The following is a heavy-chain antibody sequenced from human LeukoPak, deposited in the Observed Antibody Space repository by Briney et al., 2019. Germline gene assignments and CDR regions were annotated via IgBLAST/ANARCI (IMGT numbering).Heavy chain of an antibody. CDR3: ARLGEDITIFGVVTNNYYYYYMDA. V-gene: IGHV3-48*04. Sequence: GGSLRLSCAAFGFTFSSYSMNWVRQAPGKGLEWVSYISSSSSTIYYADSVKGRFTISRDNAKNSLYLQMNSLRAEDTAVYYCARLGEDITIFGVVTNNYYYYYMDAWGKGTTVTVSS. D-gene: IGHD3-3*01. J-gene: IGHJ6*03. CDR1: GFTFSSYS. CDR2: ISSSSSTI.